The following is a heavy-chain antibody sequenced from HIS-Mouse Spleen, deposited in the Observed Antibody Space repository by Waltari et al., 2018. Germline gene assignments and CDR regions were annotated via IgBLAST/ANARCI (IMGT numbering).Heavy chain of an antibody. CDR3: AREIPYSSSWYDWYFDL. V-gene: IGHV4-39*07. J-gene: IGHJ2*01. D-gene: IGHD6-13*01. CDR2: IYYSGST. CDR1: GCSLSSSSYS. Sequence: QLQLQESGPGLVKPSETLSLTCPAPGCSLSSSSYSWGWIRQPPGKGLEWIGSIYYSGSTYYNPSLKSRVTISVDTSKNQFSLKLSSVTAADTAVYYCAREIPYSSSWYDWYFDLWGRGTLVTVSS.